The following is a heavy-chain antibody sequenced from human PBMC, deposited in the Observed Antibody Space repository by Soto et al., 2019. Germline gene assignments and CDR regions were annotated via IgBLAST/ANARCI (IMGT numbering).Heavy chain of an antibody. Sequence: GGSLKLSCAASGFTFSSHAMHWVRQAPGKGLEWVAVIWYDGSKKYYGDSVKGRFTVARDDSKSTLSLQMNSLRVEDTAVYYCARDPGYSGFDFDYWGQGTLVTVSS. CDR3: ARDPGYSGFDFDY. CDR2: IWYDGSKK. D-gene: IGHD5-12*01. V-gene: IGHV3-33*01. J-gene: IGHJ4*02. CDR1: GFTFSSHA.